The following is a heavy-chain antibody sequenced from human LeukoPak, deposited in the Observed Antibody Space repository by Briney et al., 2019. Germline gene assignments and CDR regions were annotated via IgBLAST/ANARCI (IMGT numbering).Heavy chain of an antibody. CDR2: IYHSGST. V-gene: IGHV4-4*02. D-gene: IGHD3-9*01. J-gene: IGHJ4*02. CDR1: GGSISSSNW. CDR3: ASLAGQLRYFDWPTDY. Sequence: SETLSLTCAVSGGSISSSNWWSWVRQPPGKGLEWIGEIYHSGSTNYNPSLKSRVTISVDKSKNQFSLKLSSVTAADTAVYYCASLAGQLRYFDWPTDYWGQGTLVTVSS.